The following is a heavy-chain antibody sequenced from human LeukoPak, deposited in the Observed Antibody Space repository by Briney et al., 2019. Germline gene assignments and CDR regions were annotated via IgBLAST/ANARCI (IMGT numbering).Heavy chain of an antibody. CDR2: IKKDGSEK. D-gene: IGHD1-26*01. Sequence: GGSLRLSCTASGFIFSGSWMAWIRQAPGKGLEWVAIIKKDGSEKYYVDSMKGRFTISRDNSKNTLYVQMNSLRDEDTAVYYCAKDQRWESPHYLDSWGQGTLVTVSS. J-gene: IGHJ4*02. CDR3: AKDQRWESPHYLDS. CDR1: GFIFSGSW. V-gene: IGHV3-7*03.